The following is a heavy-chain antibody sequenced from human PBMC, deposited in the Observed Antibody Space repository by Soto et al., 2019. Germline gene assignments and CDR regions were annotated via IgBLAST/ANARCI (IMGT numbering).Heavy chain of an antibody. CDR2: INYRETT. CDR1: GGSISSSAYY. Sequence: SETLSLTCNVSGGSISSSAYYWAWIRQPPGKGLEWIGNINYRETTYYNPSLKSRVTISVDTSNNQFSLRVTSVTAADTALYYCARLLPHPYYSSPRYFSSWGRGTRVTFPS. CDR3: ARLLPHPYYSSPRYFSS. D-gene: IGHD3-10*01. V-gene: IGHV4-39*01. J-gene: IGHJ5*02.